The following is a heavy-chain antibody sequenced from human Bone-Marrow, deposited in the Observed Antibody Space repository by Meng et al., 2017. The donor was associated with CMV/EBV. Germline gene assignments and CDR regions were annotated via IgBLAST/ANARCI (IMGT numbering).Heavy chain of an antibody. CDR1: GYTFAIYA. D-gene: IGHD6-13*01. CDR2: INPENGQT. V-gene: IGHV1-3*01. J-gene: IGHJ5*02. CDR3: ARGAGSRSPVYNWFYP. Sequence: SGYTFAIYAMHWVRQAAGQRLEWLGWINPENGQTQYSQKFQDRVTITRDTSANTTYMELSGLRSEDTAVFYCARGAGSRSPVYNWFYPWGQGTLVTVSS.